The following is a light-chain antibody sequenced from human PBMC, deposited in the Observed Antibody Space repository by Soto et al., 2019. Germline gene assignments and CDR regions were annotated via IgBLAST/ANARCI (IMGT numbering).Light chain of an antibody. CDR1: SSDVGGYNF. Sequence: QSALTQPASVSGSPGQSVTISCAGTSSDVGGYNFVSWYQQHPGKAPQLMIYDVSSRPSGVSNRFSGSKSGNTASLTISGLQAEDEADYYCSSYTSSYTYVFGPGTKVTVL. CDR2: DVS. J-gene: IGLJ1*01. CDR3: SSYTSSYTYV. V-gene: IGLV2-14*03.